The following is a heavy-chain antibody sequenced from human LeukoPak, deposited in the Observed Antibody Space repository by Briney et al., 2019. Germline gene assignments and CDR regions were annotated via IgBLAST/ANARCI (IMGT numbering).Heavy chain of an antibody. CDR2: IYYSGNT. CDR1: GGSISSSNYY. J-gene: IGHJ4*02. D-gene: IGHD6-13*01. CDR3: ARGPRTAAGTLWDY. Sequence: SETLSLTCTVSGGSISSSNYYWGWIRQPPGKGLEWIGSIYYSGNTYYNPSLKSRLTISVDTSKNQFSLRLRSVTAADTAVYYCARGPRTAAGTLWDYWGQGTLVTVSS. V-gene: IGHV4-39*07.